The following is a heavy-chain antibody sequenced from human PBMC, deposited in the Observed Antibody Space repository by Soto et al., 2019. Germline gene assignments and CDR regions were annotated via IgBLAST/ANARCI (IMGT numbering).Heavy chain of an antibody. Sequence: QVQLQESGPGLVKASETLSLICTVSGGSINNYYWSWIRQSPVKGLEWIGYISYLGGTNYNPSLKSRVTISLDTSKNQFSLKLSSVTAADTAMYYCARNTYYDILDCWGQGTLVTVSS. CDR3: ARNTYYDILDC. J-gene: IGHJ4*02. CDR2: ISYLGGT. V-gene: IGHV4-59*01. CDR1: GGSINNYY. D-gene: IGHD3-9*01.